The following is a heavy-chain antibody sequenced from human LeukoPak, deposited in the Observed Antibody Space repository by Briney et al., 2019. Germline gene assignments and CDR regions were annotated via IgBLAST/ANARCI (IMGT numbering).Heavy chain of an antibody. CDR1: GFVFDDYS. D-gene: IGHD3-22*01. CDR2: INWDGSGT. Sequence: GGSLRLSCAASGFVFDDYSMHWVRQTRGKGLAWISAINWDGSGTYYAESLKGRFTISRDNGDSTLYLQMNNLRTDDTALYYCASEGGYKGPFDYWGRGTLVTVSS. V-gene: IGHV3-43*01. J-gene: IGHJ4*02. CDR3: ASEGGYKGPFDY.